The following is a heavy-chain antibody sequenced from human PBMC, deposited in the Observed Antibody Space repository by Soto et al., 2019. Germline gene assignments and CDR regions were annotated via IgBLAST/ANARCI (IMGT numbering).Heavy chain of an antibody. CDR2: IYYSGST. V-gene: IGHV4-39*01. CDR3: ARHPRGGYSYGYDFDY. CDR1: GGSISSSSYY. J-gene: IGHJ4*02. D-gene: IGHD5-18*01. Sequence: PSETLSLTCTVSGGSISSSSYYWGWIRQPPGKGLEWIGSIYYSGSTYYNPSLKSRVTISVDTSKNQFSLKLSSVTAADTAVYYCARHPRGGYSYGYDFDYWGQGTLVTVSS.